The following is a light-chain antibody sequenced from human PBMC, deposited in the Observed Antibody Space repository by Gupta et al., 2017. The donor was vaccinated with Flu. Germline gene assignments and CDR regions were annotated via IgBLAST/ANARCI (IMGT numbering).Light chain of an antibody. CDR2: GAS. J-gene: IGKJ4*01. Sequence: PGTLSLSPGERATLSCRASQSVSSSFLAWYQQKPGQAPRLLIHGASSRATGIPDRFSGSGSGTDFTLTISRLEPEDFAVYYCQQYGSSPTFGGGTKVEIK. CDR3: QQYGSSPT. CDR1: QSVSSSF. V-gene: IGKV3-20*01.